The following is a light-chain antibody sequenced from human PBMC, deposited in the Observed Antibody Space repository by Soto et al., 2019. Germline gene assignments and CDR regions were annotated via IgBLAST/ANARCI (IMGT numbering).Light chain of an antibody. CDR3: QQYGSSHRIT. CDR2: GAS. V-gene: IGKV3-20*01. J-gene: IGKJ5*01. CDR1: QSVSSSY. Sequence: EIVLTQSPGTLSLSPGERATLSCRASQSVSSSYLAWYQQKPGQAPRLLIYGASSRATGIPDRFSGSGSGTDFTLTISRLEPEDFAGYYCQQYGSSHRITFGQGTRLEIK.